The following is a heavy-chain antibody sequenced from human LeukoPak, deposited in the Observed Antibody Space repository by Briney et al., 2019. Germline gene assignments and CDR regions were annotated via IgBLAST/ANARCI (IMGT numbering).Heavy chain of an antibody. V-gene: IGHV3-7*01. CDR2: IKQDGSEK. CDR3: ARVVPDHIEMATESY. Sequence: GGSLRLSCAASGFTFSSYWMSWVRQAPGKGLEWVANIKQDGSEKYYVDSVKGRFTISRDNAKNSLYLQMDSLRAEDTAVYYCARVVPDHIEMATESYWGQGTLVTVSS. D-gene: IGHD5-24*01. J-gene: IGHJ4*02. CDR1: GFTFSSYW.